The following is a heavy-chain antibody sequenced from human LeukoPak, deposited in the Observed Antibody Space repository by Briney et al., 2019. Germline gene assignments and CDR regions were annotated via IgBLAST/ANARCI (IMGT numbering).Heavy chain of an antibody. V-gene: IGHV4-31*03. J-gene: IGHJ4*02. CDR2: IYYSGST. CDR1: GGSISSGGYY. CDR3: ARMVRGVIGRFDY. Sequence: PSETLSLTCTVSGGSISSGGYYWSWIRQHPGKGLEWIGYIYYSGSTYYNPSLKSRVTISVDTSKNQFSLKLSSVTAADTAVYYCARMVRGVIGRFDYWGQGTLVTVSS. D-gene: IGHD3-10*01.